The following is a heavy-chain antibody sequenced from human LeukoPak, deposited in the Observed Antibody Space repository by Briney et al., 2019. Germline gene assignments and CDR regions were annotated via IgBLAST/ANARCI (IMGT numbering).Heavy chain of an antibody. CDR2: ISGSGGST. D-gene: IGHD2-2*02. CDR1: GFTFSSYA. CDR3: AKDAYQEGYCSSTSCYRGYMDV. Sequence: GGSLRLSCAASGFTFSSYAMSWVRQAPGKGLEWVSAISGSGGSTYYADSVKGRFTISRDNSKNTLYLQMNSLRAEDTAVYYCAKDAYQEGYCSSTSCYRGYMDVWGKGTTVTVSS. V-gene: IGHV3-23*01. J-gene: IGHJ6*03.